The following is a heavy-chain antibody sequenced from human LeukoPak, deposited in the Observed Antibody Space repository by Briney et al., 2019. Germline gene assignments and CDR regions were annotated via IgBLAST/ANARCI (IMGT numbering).Heavy chain of an antibody. CDR2: LKSDGSST. CDR1: GFTFNTYA. CDR3: ARTTMETQYFDR. D-gene: IGHD1-1*01. V-gene: IGHV3-74*03. J-gene: IGHJ4*02. Sequence: GGSLRLSCAASGFTFNTYAMSWVRQGPGKGLVWVSRLKSDGSSTKYADSVQGRFTISRDDAKNTLYLQMTSVRVEDAAVYYCARTTMETQYFDRWGQGTLVTVSS.